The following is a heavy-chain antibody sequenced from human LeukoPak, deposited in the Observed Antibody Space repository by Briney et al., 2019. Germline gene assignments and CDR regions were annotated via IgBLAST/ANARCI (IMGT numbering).Heavy chain of an antibody. J-gene: IGHJ4*02. CDR2: IYYSGST. D-gene: IGHD6-13*01. CDR1: GGSISSYY. CDR3: ARRNRPYSSSWYDY. Sequence: SETLSLTCTVSGGSISSYYWSWIRQPPGKGLEWIGYIYYSGSTYYNPSLKSRVTISVDTSKNQFSLKLSSVTAADTAVYYCARRNRPYSSSWYDYWGQGTLVTVSS. V-gene: IGHV4-59*04.